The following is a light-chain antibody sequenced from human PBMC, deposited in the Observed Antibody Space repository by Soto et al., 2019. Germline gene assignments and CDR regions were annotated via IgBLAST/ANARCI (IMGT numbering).Light chain of an antibody. CDR1: QSLSRSY. CDR3: HQYGSP. CDR2: GAS. V-gene: IGKV3-20*01. Sequence: EFVLTQSPGTLSLSPGERATLSCRASQSLSRSYLAWYQQKPGQAPRLLIYGASHRATGIPDRFSGSGSGTDFTLTISRLEPEDFAVYYCHQYGSPFGGGTKVEVK. J-gene: IGKJ4*01.